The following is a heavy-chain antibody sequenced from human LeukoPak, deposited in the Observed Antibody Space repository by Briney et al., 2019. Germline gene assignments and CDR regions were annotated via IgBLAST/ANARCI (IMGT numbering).Heavy chain of an antibody. CDR1: GFTFSRNG. Sequence: PGGSLRLSCAASGFTFSRNGMHWVRQAPGKGLEWVAFIYYDGSNKYYVDSVKGRFTISRDNSKNMLYLQMNSLRAEDTAVYYCASEEDILTGRHYYFDYWGQGTLVTVSS. J-gene: IGHJ4*02. CDR3: ASEEDILTGRHYYFDY. V-gene: IGHV3-33*01. CDR2: IYYDGSNK. D-gene: IGHD3-9*01.